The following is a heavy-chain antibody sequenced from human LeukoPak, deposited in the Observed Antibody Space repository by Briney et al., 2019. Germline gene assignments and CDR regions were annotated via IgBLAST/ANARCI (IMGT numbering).Heavy chain of an antibody. CDR2: ISAYNGNT. CDR3: ARDKWLRFNWFDP. D-gene: IGHD5-12*01. CDR1: GYTFTSYG. J-gene: IGHJ5*02. Sequence: ASVKVSCKASGYTFTSYGISWVRQAPGQGLEWMGWISAYNGNTEYAQKLQARVTMTTDTSTSTAYTELRSLRSDDTAVYYCARDKWLRFNWFDPWGQGTLVTVSS. V-gene: IGHV1-18*01.